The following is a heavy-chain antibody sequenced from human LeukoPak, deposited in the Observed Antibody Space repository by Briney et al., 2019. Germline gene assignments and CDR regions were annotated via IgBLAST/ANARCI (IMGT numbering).Heavy chain of an antibody. V-gene: IGHV3-23*01. J-gene: IGHJ1*01. CDR1: GFTFSSYA. Sequence: PGGSLRLSCAASGFTFSSYAMSWVRQAPGKGLERVSSIRSGGNTYYADSVKGRFTISRDNSKNTLFLQLNSLRAEDTAVYFCSKDFTVTTVGYFHYWGQGTLVTVSS. CDR2: IRSGGNT. D-gene: IGHD4-17*01. CDR3: SKDFTVTTVGYFHY.